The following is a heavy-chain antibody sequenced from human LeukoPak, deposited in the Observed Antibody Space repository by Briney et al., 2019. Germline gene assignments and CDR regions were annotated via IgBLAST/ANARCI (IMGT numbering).Heavy chain of an antibody. CDR1: GGSISSYY. V-gene: IGHV4-59*13. CDR2: IYYSGST. J-gene: IGHJ4*02. Sequence: SETLSLTCTVSGGSISSYYWSWTRQPPGKGLEWIGYIYYSGSTNYNPSLKSRVTISVDTSKNQFSLKLSSVTAAGTAVYYCARAGWGYYYDSSPPIYFDYWGQGTLVTVSS. CDR3: ARAGWGYYYDSSPPIYFDY. D-gene: IGHD3-22*01.